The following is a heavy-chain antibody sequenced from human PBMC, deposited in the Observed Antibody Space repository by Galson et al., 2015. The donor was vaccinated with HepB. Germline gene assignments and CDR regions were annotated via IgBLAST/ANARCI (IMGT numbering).Heavy chain of an antibody. D-gene: IGHD4-23*01. CDR3: ARHGDGGNDLHWYFDL. V-gene: IGHV1-3*01. Sequence: SVKVSCKASGYIFTTYAIHWVRQAPGQGLEWMGRINAGNSYTKYSQRFQGRVTISRDTPASTVYMEMTRLTSEDTAVYYCARHGDGGNDLHWYFDLWGRGSLVTVSS. CDR1: GYIFTTYA. CDR2: INAGNSYT. J-gene: IGHJ2*01.